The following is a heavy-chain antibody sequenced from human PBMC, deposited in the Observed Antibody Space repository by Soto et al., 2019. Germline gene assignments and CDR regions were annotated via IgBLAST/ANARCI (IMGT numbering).Heavy chain of an antibody. CDR1: GFTFSSYG. CDR2: IWYDGSNK. J-gene: IGHJ6*02. D-gene: IGHD6-19*01. CDR3: ARVWYSRGWYAGMDV. Sequence: SLRLSCAASGFTFSSYGMHCVRQAPVKGLEWVAVIWYDGSNKYYADSVKGRFTISRDNSKNTLYLQMNSLRAEDTAVYYCARVWYSRGWYAGMDVWGQGTPLTV. V-gene: IGHV3-33*01.